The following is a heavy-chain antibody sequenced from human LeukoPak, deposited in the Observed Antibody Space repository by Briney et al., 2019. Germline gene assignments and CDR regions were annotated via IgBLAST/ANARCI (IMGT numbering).Heavy chain of an antibody. CDR2: ISGDSGSI. J-gene: IGHJ4*02. Sequence: GGSLRFSCAASGFTSDDNGMHWVRQAPGKGLEWVSGISGDSGSIGYADSVKGRFTISRDNAKNSLYLQMNSLRTEDTALYYCAKEDEWELLSIDSWGQGTLVTVSS. D-gene: IGHD1-26*01. V-gene: IGHV3-9*02. CDR3: AKEDEWELLSIDS. CDR1: GFTSDDNG.